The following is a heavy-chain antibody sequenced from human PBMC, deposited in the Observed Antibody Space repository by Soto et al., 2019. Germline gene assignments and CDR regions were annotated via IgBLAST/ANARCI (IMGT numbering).Heavy chain of an antibody. CDR3: AKGPDYDFWSGYYPAY. CDR1: GFTFDDYT. D-gene: IGHD3-3*01. J-gene: IGHJ4*02. V-gene: IGHV3-43*01. CDR2: ISWDGGST. Sequence: GGSLRLSCAASGFTFDDYTMHWVRQAPGKGLEWVSLISWDGGSTYYADSVKGRFTISRDNSKNSLYLQMNSLRTEDTALYYCAKGPDYDFWSGYYPAYWGQGTLVTVSS.